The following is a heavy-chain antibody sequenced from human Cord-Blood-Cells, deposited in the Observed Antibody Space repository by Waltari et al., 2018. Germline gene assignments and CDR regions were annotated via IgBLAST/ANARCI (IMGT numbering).Heavy chain of an antibody. CDR3: ARETRGIAARLFAFDI. CDR2: IIPIFGTA. V-gene: IGHV1-69*12. J-gene: IGHJ3*02. CDR1: GGTFSSYA. D-gene: IGHD6-6*01. Sequence: QVQLVQSGAEVQKPWSSVKGSCKASGGTFSSYATSWVRPAPGQGLEWMGGIIPIFGTANYAQKFQGRVTITADESTSTAYMELSSLRSEDTAVYYCARETRGIAARLFAFDIWGQGTMVTVSS.